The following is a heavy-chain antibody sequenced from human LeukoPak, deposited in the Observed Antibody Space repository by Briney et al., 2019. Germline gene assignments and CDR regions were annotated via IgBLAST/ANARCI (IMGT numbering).Heavy chain of an antibody. CDR3: ARRPITVAPYFFDS. D-gene: IGHD1-20*01. V-gene: IGHV4-39*01. Sequence: SETLSLTCTVSGASISTSAYSWGWIRQPPGKGLEWIGLYYIVSPYYNPSLKGRLTLNVDASKSQLSLTLTSVTAADTAVYYCARRPITVAPYFFDSWGQGLLVTVSS. CDR1: GASISTSAYS. CDR2: LYYIVSP. J-gene: IGHJ4*02.